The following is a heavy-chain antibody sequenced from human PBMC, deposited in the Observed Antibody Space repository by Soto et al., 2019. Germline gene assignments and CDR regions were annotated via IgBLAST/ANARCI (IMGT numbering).Heavy chain of an antibody. CDR3: AKEPDSSSWYGGNWFDP. CDR1: GFTFSSYA. V-gene: IGHV3-23*01. D-gene: IGHD6-13*01. J-gene: IGHJ5*02. CDR2: ISGSGGST. Sequence: VQLLESGGGLVQPGGSLRLSCAASGFTFSSYALSWVRQASGKGLEWVSAISGSGGSTYYADSVKGRFTISKDKSKNTLELQKNSLRVEDTAVYYCAKEPDSSSWYGGNWFDPWGQGTLVTVSS.